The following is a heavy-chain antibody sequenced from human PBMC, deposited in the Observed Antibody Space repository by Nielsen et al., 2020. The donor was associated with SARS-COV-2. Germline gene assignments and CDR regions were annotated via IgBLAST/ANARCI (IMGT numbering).Heavy chain of an antibody. CDR2: ISSSSNTI. J-gene: IGHJ5*02. Sequence: GESLKISCAASGFTFSSYSMNWVRQAPGKGLEWVSYISSSSNTIYYADSVKGRFTISRDNAKNSLYLQMNSLRAEDTAIYYCARDGGSYSPWFDPWGQGTLVTVSS. CDR1: GFTFSSYS. D-gene: IGHD1-26*01. V-gene: IGHV3-48*01. CDR3: ARDGGSYSPWFDP.